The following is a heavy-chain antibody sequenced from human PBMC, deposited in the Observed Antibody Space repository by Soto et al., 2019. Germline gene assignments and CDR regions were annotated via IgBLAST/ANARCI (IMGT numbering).Heavy chain of an antibody. Sequence: QVQLQQWGAGLLKPSETLSLTCAVYGGSFSGYYWSWIRQSPGKGLEWIGEINHSGSTNYNPSLKSRVTISVDTSKNQFSLKLSSVTAADTAVYYCARDVFNYGSFDYWGQGTLVTVSS. CDR2: INHSGST. V-gene: IGHV4-34*01. CDR1: GGSFSGYY. J-gene: IGHJ4*02. D-gene: IGHD3-10*01. CDR3: ARDVFNYGSFDY.